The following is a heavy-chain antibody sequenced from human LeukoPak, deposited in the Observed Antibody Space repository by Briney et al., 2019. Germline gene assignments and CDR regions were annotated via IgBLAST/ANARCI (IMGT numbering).Heavy chain of an antibody. D-gene: IGHD6-19*01. CDR3: AREGSSGWFIIDY. CDR1: GGSISSYY. V-gene: IGHV4-59*01. CDR2: IYSSGST. Sequence: SETLSLTCTVSGGSISSYYWSWIRQPPGKGLEWIGYIYSSGSTNYNPSLKSRVTISVDTSKNQFSLKLSSVTAADTAVYYCAREGSSGWFIIDYWGQGTLVTVSS. J-gene: IGHJ4*02.